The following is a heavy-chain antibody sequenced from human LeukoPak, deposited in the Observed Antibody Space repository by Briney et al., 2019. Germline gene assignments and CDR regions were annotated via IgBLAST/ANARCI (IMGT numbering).Heavy chain of an antibody. CDR2: INSDGTTT. V-gene: IGHV3-74*01. J-gene: IGHJ4*02. CDR3: ARETTVTHTPGSY. CDR1: GFTFSTYW. D-gene: IGHD4-17*01. Sequence: PGGSLRLSCAASGFTFSTYWMRWVRQAPGKGLVWVSRINSDGTTTHYADSVKGRFTISRDNAKNTLYLQMNSLRAEDTAVYYCARETTVTHTPGSYWGQGTLVTVSS.